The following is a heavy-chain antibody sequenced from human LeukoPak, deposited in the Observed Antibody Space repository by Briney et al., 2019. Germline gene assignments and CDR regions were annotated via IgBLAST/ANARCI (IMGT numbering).Heavy chain of an antibody. CDR3: AREGPYYYGMDV. CDR1: GYIFTGHY. V-gene: IGHV1-2*02. CDR2: INPNSGGT. J-gene: IGHJ6*02. Sequence: ASVKVSCKASGYIFTGHYMHWVRQAPGQGLEWMGWINPNSGGTNYAQKFQGRVTMTRDTSISTAYMELSRLRSDDTAVYYCAREGPYYYGMDVWGQGTTVTVSS.